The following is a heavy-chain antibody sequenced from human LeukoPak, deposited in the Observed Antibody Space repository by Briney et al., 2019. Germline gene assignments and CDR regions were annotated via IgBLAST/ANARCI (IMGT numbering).Heavy chain of an antibody. Sequence: SETLSLTCTVSGGSISSYYWSWIRQPPGKGLEWIGYIYYSGSTNYNPSLKSRVTISVDTSKNQFSLKLSSVTAADTAVYYCARLEDIVVVPAVFDIWGQGTMVTVSS. V-gene: IGHV4-59*08. CDR3: ARLEDIVVVPAVFDI. D-gene: IGHD2-2*01. J-gene: IGHJ3*02. CDR2: IYYSGST. CDR1: GGSISSYY.